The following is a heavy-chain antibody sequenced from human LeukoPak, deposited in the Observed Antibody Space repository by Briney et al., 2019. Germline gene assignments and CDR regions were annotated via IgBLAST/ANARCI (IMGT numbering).Heavy chain of an antibody. CDR3: ARDPMVRGVIPYYFDY. Sequence: ASVKVSCKASGYTFTSYYMHWVRQAPGQGLEWMGIINPSGGSTSYAQKFQGGVTMTRDTSTSTVYMELSSLRSEDTAVYYCARDPMVRGVIPYYFDYWGQGTLVTVSS. CDR2: INPSGGST. V-gene: IGHV1-46*01. D-gene: IGHD3-10*01. CDR1: GYTFTSYY. J-gene: IGHJ4*02.